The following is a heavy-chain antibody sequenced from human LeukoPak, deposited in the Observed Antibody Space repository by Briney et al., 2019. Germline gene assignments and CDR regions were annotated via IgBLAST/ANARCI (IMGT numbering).Heavy chain of an antibody. CDR3: ARVASGDTAMADY. Sequence: PSETLSLTCTVSGDSISSYYWSWIRQPPGKGLEWIGYIYYSGSTNYNPSLKGRVTISVDTSKNQFSLKLSSVTAADTAVYYCARVASGDTAMADYWGQGTLVTVSS. J-gene: IGHJ4*02. CDR1: GDSISSYY. V-gene: IGHV4-59*01. CDR2: IYYSGST. D-gene: IGHD5-18*01.